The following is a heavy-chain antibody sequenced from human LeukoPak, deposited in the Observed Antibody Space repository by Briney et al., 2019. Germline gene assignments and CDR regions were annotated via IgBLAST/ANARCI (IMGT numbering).Heavy chain of an antibody. Sequence: GASVKVSCKASGYTFTSYYMHWVRQAPGQGLEWMGIINPSGGSTSYAQKFQGRVTMTRDTSTSTVYMELSSLRSEDTAVYYCATAGVVRGVMYYFDYWGQGTLVTVSS. J-gene: IGHJ4*02. CDR2: INPSGGST. V-gene: IGHV1-46*01. CDR1: GYTFTSYY. CDR3: ATAGVVRGVMYYFDY. D-gene: IGHD3-10*01.